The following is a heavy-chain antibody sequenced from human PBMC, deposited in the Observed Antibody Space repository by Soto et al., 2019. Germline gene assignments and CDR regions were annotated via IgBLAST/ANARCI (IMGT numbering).Heavy chain of an antibody. CDR3: ASDSRNGYYLEY. Sequence: QLQLQESGSGLVKPSQTLSLTCAVSGDSISSGGYSWNWIRQPPGKGLEWIGNIYHSGGPSYNPSLKRRVTTTVDSSNNQFSLTLRSVTAADPAVYYCASDSRNGYYLEYWGQGTLVTVSS. CDR1: GDSISSGGYS. J-gene: IGHJ4*02. D-gene: IGHD3-22*01. CDR2: IYHSGGP. V-gene: IGHV4-30-2*01.